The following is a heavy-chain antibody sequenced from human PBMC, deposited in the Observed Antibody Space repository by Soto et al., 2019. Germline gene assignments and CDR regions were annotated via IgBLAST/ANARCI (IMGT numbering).Heavy chain of an antibody. CDR3: ARDKARLQLGGNYYYGMDV. CDR1: GGTFGNSA. V-gene: IGHV1-69*05. D-gene: IGHD5-12*01. CDR2: IIPIFPTP. Sequence: QVQLVQSGGEVKKPGSSVTVSCKASGGTFGNSAISWVRQAPGQGLEWMGGIIPIFPTPDYAQKFQGRVKLTXDXSTRAAYMEWTSLRSAATAVYYCARDKARLQLGGNYYYGMDVWGQGTTVTVSS. J-gene: IGHJ6*02.